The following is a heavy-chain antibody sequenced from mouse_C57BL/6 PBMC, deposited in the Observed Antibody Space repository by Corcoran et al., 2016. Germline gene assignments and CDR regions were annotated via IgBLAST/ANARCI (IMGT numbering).Heavy chain of an antibody. V-gene: IGHV9-3*01. CDR2: INTYSGVP. CDR1: GYTFTTYG. J-gene: IGHJ1*03. D-gene: IGHD1-1*01. CDR3: ARIVYYGSRGYFDV. Sequence: QIQLVQSGPELKKPGETVKISCKASGYTFTTYGMSWVKQAPGKGLKWMGWINTYSGVPTYADDFKGRFAFSLETSASTAYLQINNLKNEDTATYFCARIVYYGSRGYFDVWGTGTTVTVSS.